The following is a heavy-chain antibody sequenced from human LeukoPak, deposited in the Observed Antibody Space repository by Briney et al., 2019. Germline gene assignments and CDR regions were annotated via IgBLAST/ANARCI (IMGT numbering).Heavy chain of an antibody. Sequence: PGGSLRLSCAASGFTFSNAWMSWVRQAPGKGLEWVGRIKSKTDGGTTDYAAPVKGRFTISRDDSKNTLYLQMNSLKTEDAAVYYCTTDEVRYNWNYVDYWGQGTLVTVSS. V-gene: IGHV3-15*01. CDR2: IKSKTDGGTT. CDR3: TTDEVRYNWNYVDY. J-gene: IGHJ4*02. D-gene: IGHD1-20*01. CDR1: GFTFSNAW.